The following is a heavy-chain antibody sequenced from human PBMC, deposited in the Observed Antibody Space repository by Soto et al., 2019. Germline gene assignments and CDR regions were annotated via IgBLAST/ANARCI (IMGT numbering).Heavy chain of an antibody. CDR3: AREGGWGSIAVAGRFYMDV. CDR2: IYYSGST. Sequence: QVQLQESGPGLVKPSETLSLTCTVSGGSISSYYWSWIRQPPGKGLEWIGYIYYSGSTNYNPSLKSRVTISVDTSKNQFARKLSSVTAADTAVYYCAREGGWGSIAVAGRFYMDVWGKGTTVTVSS. D-gene: IGHD6-19*01. V-gene: IGHV4-59*01. J-gene: IGHJ6*03. CDR1: GGSISSYY.